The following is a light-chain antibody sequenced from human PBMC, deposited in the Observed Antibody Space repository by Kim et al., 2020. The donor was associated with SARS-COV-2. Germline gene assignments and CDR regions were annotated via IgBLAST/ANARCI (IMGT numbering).Light chain of an antibody. CDR2: GAS. Sequence: SLSPGERDTHACRASQRVRRSYLAWYKQKPGQAPRLIIYGASSRATGIPDRFSGSGSGTDFSLTISRLEPEDFAVYYCQQYGSPYTFGQGTKLEIK. CDR1: QRVRRSY. J-gene: IGKJ2*01. CDR3: QQYGSPYT. V-gene: IGKV3-20*01.